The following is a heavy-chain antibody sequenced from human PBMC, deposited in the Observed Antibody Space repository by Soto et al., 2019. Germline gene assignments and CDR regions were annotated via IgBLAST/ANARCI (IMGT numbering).Heavy chain of an antibody. CDR3: ARPLWRDDYNWGYFDL. CDR1: GFTFSSYA. V-gene: IGHV3-30*04. CDR2: ISYVGRNK. D-gene: IGHD4-4*01. Sequence: QVQLVESGGGVVQPGRSLRLSCAASGFTFSSYAMHWVRQAPGKGRGGVAVISYVGRNKYYADSVKGRFTISRDNSKNTLYLQMNSLRAEDTAVYYCARPLWRDDYNWGYFDLWGRGTLVTVSS. J-gene: IGHJ2*01.